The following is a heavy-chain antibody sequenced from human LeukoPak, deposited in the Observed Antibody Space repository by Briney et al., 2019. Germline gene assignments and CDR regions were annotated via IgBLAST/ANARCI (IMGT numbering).Heavy chain of an antibody. D-gene: IGHD3-10*01. J-gene: IGHJ4*02. CDR1: GFTFSNYD. Sequence: PGGSLRLSCAASGFTFSNYDMYWVRQAPGKGLEWVAVISYDGSNKYYADSVKGRFTISRDNSKNTLYLQMNSLRAEDTAVYYCAKISHGSGSYYFDYWGQGTLVTVSS. V-gene: IGHV3-30*18. CDR3: AKISHGSGSYYFDY. CDR2: ISYDGSNK.